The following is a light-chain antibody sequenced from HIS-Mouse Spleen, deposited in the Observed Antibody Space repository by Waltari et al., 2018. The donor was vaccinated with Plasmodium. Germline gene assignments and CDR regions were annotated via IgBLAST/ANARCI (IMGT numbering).Light chain of an antibody. CDR1: QSVSSN. V-gene: IGKV3-15*01. J-gene: IGKJ4*01. CDR2: GAS. CDR3: QQYNNWPLT. Sequence: EIVMTQSPATLSVSSGERATLSCRASQSVSSNLAWYQQKPGPAPRLLIYGASTRATGIPSRFSCSGSGTEFTLTISSLQSEDFAVYYCQQYNNWPLTFGGGTKVEIK.